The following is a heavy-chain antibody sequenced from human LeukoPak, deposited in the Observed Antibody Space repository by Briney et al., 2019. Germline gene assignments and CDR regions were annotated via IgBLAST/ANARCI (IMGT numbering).Heavy chain of an antibody. CDR3: ARVRSQWLVYYYFDY. V-gene: IGHV4-59*01. Sequence: SETLSLNCTVSGGSISSYYWSWIRQPPGKGLEWIGYIYYSGSTNYNPSLKSRVTISVDTSKNQFSLKLSSVTAADAAVYYCARVRSQWLVYYYFDYWGQGTLVTVSS. D-gene: IGHD6-19*01. J-gene: IGHJ4*02. CDR2: IYYSGST. CDR1: GGSISSYY.